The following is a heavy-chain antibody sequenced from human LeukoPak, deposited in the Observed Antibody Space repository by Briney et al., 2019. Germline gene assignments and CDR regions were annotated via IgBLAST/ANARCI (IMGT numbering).Heavy chain of an antibody. CDR3: ARYGRSHNYYSPFDP. CDR1: GGSISSGSYY. D-gene: IGHD2-21*01. Sequence: SETLSLTCTVSGGSISSGSYYWSWIRQPAGKGLEWIGRIYTSGSTNYNPSLKSRVTISVDTSKNQFSLKLSSVTAADTAVYYCARYGRSHNYYSPFDPWGQGTLVTVSS. J-gene: IGHJ5*02. V-gene: IGHV4-61*02. CDR2: IYTSGST.